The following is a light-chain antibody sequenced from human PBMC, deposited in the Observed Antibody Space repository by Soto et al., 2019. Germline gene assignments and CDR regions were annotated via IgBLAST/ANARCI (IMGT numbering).Light chain of an antibody. CDR2: DAS. Sequence: DIQMTQSPSTLSASVGDRVPITCRASQSISSWLAWYQQKPGKAPKLLIYDASSLESGVPSRFSGSGSGTEFTLTSSSLQSEDFEVYYCQQYNNWPITFGQGTRLEIK. CDR1: QSISSW. CDR3: QQYNNWPIT. V-gene: IGKV1-5*01. J-gene: IGKJ5*01.